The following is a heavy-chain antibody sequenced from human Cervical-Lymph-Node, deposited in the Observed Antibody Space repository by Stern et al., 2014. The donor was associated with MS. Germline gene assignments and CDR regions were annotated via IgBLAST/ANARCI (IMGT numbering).Heavy chain of an antibody. D-gene: IGHD6-19*01. CDR1: GFTFRTYT. CDR2: ISARSVHI. J-gene: IGHJ6*02. CDR3: ATVAVAGTGDQHYYYGLDV. V-gene: IGHV3-21*06. Sequence: EMQLVESGGGLVKPGGSLRLSCAASGFTFRTYTMNWVRQAPGKGLEWISSISARSVHINHAFSVKGRFTISRDKPKNSLLLQMNSLRVEDTAVYYCATVAVAGTGDQHYYYGLDVWGQGTTVTVSS.